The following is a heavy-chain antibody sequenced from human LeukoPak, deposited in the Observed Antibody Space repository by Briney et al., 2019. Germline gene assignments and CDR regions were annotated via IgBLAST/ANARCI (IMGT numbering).Heavy chain of an antibody. CDR3: ARRGNYYYYYMDV. V-gene: IGHV1-46*01. Sequence: PGRSLRLSCAASGFTFSSYAMHWGRQAPGKGLEWMGIINPSGGSTSYAQKFQGRVTMTRDTSTSTVYMELSSLRSEDTAVYYCARRGNYYYYYMDVWGKGTTVTVSS. CDR1: GFTFSSYA. CDR2: INPSGGST. J-gene: IGHJ6*03.